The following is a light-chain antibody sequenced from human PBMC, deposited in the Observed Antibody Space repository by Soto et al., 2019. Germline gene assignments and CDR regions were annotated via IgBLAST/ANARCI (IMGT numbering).Light chain of an antibody. CDR1: SIDVGGYNY. J-gene: IGLJ1*01. Sequence: QSVLTQPPSASGSPGQSVTISCTVTSIDVGGYNYVSWFQQHPGKAPKLIIHEVNQRPSGVPDRFSGSKSGNTASLTVSGLQAEDEGTYYCSSYGGYNNVVFGTGTKVTVL. CDR2: EVN. CDR3: SSYGGYNNVV. V-gene: IGLV2-8*01.